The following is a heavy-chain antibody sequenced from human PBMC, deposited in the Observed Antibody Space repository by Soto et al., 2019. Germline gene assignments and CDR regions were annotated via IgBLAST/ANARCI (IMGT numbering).Heavy chain of an antibody. J-gene: IGHJ6*02. CDR1: GFTFSSYS. CDR3: ARGRWGIAARPRNARMDV. CDR2: ISSSSSYI. Sequence: GGSLRLSCAASGFTFSSYSMNWVRQAPGKGLEWVSSISSSSSYIYYADSVKGRFTISRDNAKNSLYLQMNSLRAEDTAVYYCARGRWGIAARPRNARMDVWGQGTTVTVSS. V-gene: IGHV3-21*01. D-gene: IGHD6-6*01.